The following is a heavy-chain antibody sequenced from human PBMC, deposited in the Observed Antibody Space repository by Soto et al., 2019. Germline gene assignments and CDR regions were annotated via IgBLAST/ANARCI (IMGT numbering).Heavy chain of an antibody. Sequence: ASVKVSCKASGYTFTSYYMHWVRQAPGQGLEWMGIINPSGGSTSYAQKFQGRVTMTRDTSTSTVYMELSSLRSEDAAVYYCARDRDIVVVPALEYYYYGMDVWGQGTTVTGSS. CDR2: INPSGGST. CDR1: GYTFTSYY. J-gene: IGHJ6*02. CDR3: ARDRDIVVVPALEYYYYGMDV. V-gene: IGHV1-46*01. D-gene: IGHD2-2*01.